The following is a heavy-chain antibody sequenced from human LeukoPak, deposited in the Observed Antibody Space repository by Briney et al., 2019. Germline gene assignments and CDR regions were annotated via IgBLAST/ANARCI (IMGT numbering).Heavy chain of an antibody. D-gene: IGHD1-14*01. CDR1: GGSISSSSYY. J-gene: IGHJ5*02. Sequence: SETLSLTCTVSGGSISSSSYYWGWIRQPPGRGLEWIGSIYYSGSTYYNPSLKSRVTISVDTSKNQFSLKLSSVTAADTAVYYCARSGGRFHPTDWFDPWGQGTLVTVSS. CDR2: IYYSGST. CDR3: ARSGGRFHPTDWFDP. V-gene: IGHV4-39*01.